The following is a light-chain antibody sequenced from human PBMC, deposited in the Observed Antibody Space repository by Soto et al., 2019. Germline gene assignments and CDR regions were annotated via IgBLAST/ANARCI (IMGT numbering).Light chain of an antibody. V-gene: IGKV3-15*01. CDR1: QSVGSN. CDR2: GAS. Sequence: EVVLTQSPATLSVSPGAGATLSCRASQSVGSNLAWSQQNPGQTPRVLIYGASTRAIGIPARFSGSGFGTVFTFPISSLQSDDFVGYDGQEYSNWPLVSFGGGTRVAIX. CDR3: QEYSNWPLVS. J-gene: IGKJ4*01.